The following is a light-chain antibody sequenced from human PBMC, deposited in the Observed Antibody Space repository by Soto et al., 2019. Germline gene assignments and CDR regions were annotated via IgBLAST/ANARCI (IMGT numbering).Light chain of an antibody. Sequence: DIQMTQSPSALSASVGDRVTITCRASQNISTWLAWYQQKPGKAPNLLIYKASSVERGVPSRFSGSGSGTEFTLTITSLPPDDFATYYCKQYSNYEWTFVQGTKLEFK. V-gene: IGKV1-5*03. CDR3: KQYSNYEWT. CDR1: QNISTW. J-gene: IGKJ1*01. CDR2: KAS.